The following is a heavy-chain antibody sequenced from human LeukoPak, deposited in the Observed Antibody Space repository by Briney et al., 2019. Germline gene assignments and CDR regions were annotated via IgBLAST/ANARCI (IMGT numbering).Heavy chain of an antibody. CDR2: IKQDGSEK. CDR1: GFTFSSYW. CDR3: ARVDSPLVVTFDI. Sequence: GGSLRLSCAASGFTFSSYWMSWVRQAPGKGLEWVANIKQDGSEKYYVDSVKGRFTISRDNAKNSLYLQMNSLRAEDTAVYYCARVDSPLVVTFDIWGQGTMVTVSS. V-gene: IGHV3-7*05. J-gene: IGHJ3*02. D-gene: IGHD5-18*01.